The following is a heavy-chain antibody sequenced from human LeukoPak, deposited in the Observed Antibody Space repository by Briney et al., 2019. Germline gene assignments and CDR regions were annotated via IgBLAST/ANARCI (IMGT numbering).Heavy chain of an antibody. CDR1: GFTFSSYW. CDR3: ARVGSIFGVVIPKDAFDI. D-gene: IGHD3-3*01. V-gene: IGHV3-7*01. CDR2: IKQDGSEK. Sequence: PGGSLRLSCAASGFTFSSYWMSWVRQAPGKGLEWVANIKQDGSEKYYVDSVKGRFTISRDNAKNSLYLQMNSPRAEDTAVYYCARVGSIFGVVIPKDAFDIWGQGTMVTVSS. J-gene: IGHJ3*02.